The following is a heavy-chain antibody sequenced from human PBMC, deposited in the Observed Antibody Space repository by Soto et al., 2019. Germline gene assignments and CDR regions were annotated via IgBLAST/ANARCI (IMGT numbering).Heavy chain of an antibody. Sequence: QQQQWGAGLLKPSETLSLTCAVYGKSLSGYYWSWIRQPPGKALEWIGEINHSGNTNYNPSLKSRVTISVDTSKNQLFLNLSSVTAADTAMYYCARHHVRGRTIAGAAEFWGQGTLVTVSS. CDR3: ARHHVRGRTIAGAAEF. V-gene: IGHV4-34*01. CDR2: INHSGNT. CDR1: GKSLSGYY. D-gene: IGHD1-26*01. J-gene: IGHJ4*02.